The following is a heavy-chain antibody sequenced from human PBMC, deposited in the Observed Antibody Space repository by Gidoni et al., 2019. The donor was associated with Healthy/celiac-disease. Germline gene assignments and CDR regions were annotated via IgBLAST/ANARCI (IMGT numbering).Heavy chain of an antibody. Sequence: QVQLQASVPGLLKPSETLSLTCTVCCGPISAYYWSWIRQPPGKGLEWIGYIYYSGSTNYNPSLKSRVTISVDTSKNQFSLKLSSVTAADTAVYYCARHPPGETIFGVVRPFDYWGQGTLVTVSS. D-gene: IGHD3-3*01. CDR1: CGPISAYY. CDR2: IYYSGST. V-gene: IGHV4-59*08. CDR3: ARHPPGETIFGVVRPFDY. J-gene: IGHJ4*02.